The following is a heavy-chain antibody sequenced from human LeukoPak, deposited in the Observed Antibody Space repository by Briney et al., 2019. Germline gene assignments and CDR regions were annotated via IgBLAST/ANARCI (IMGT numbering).Heavy chain of an antibody. CDR3: ARIYCSSTSCLNWFDP. J-gene: IGHJ5*02. Sequence: GGSLRVFCAASGFTFSSYSMNWVRQAPGKGLEWVSYISSSSSTIYYADSVKGRFTISRDNAKNSLHLQMNSLRAEDTAVYYCARIYCSSTSCLNWFDPWGQGTLVTVSS. V-gene: IGHV3-48*01. CDR1: GFTFSSYS. D-gene: IGHD2-2*01. CDR2: ISSSSSTI.